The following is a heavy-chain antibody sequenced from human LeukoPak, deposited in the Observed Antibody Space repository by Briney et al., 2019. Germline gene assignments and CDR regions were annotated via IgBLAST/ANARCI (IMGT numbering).Heavy chain of an antibody. D-gene: IGHD4-17*01. CDR1: GVSINTYY. V-gene: IGHV4-59*01. CDR3: ARGTVTTYYFDY. CDR2: IHYSGGI. J-gene: IGHJ4*02. Sequence: SETLSLTCSVSGVSINTYYWSWIRQPPGKGLEWIGYIHYSGGIKYNPSLKSRVTMSVDTSTNQFSLKLTSVTAAGTAVYYCARGTVTTYYFDYWGQGSLVTVSS.